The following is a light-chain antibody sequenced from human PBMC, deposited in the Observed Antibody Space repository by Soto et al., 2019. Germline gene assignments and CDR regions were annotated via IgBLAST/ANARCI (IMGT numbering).Light chain of an antibody. CDR3: AAWDVTLNGLYV. CDR2: NNN. V-gene: IGLV1-44*01. Sequence: QPVLTQPPSASGTPGQRVTISCSGSSSNIGSSSVNWYQQLPGTAPKLLIYNNNQWASGVPDRFSGSKSGTSASLAISGLQSEDEADYYCAAWDVTLNGLYVFGTGTKVTVL. CDR1: SSNIGSSS. J-gene: IGLJ1*01.